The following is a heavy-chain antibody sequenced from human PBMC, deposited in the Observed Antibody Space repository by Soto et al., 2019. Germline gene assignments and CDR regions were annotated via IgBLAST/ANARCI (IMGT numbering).Heavy chain of an antibody. CDR3: ARDHRGRGLWFGEIVGGDYGLDV. D-gene: IGHD3-10*01. Sequence: SETLSLTCFVSGGSVTSHHWSWIRQFPGQGLEWIAYTSYTGNTNYNPSLQSRVTISLDTSKNQLSLKLTSMTAADTAVYYCARDHRGRGLWFGEIVGGDYGLDVWGRGTTVTVSS. J-gene: IGHJ6*02. V-gene: IGHV4-59*02. CDR2: TSYTGNT. CDR1: GGSVTSHH.